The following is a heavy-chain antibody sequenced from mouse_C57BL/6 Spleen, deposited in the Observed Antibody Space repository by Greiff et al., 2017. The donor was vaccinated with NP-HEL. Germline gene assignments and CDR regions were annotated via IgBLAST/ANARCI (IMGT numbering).Heavy chain of an antibody. CDR2: IYPRSGNT. J-gene: IGHJ4*01. Sequence: QVQLQQSGAELARPGASVKLSCKASGYTFTSYGISWVKQRTGQGLEWIGEIYPRSGNTYYNEKFKGKATLTADKSSSTAYMELRSLTSEDSAVYFCARGYQGDYESGMDYWGQGTSVTVSS. CDR1: GYTFTSYG. V-gene: IGHV1-81*01. CDR3: ARGYQGDYESGMDY. D-gene: IGHD2-4*01.